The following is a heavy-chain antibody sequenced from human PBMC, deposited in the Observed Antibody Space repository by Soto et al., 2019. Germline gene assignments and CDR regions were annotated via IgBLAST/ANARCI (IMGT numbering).Heavy chain of an antibody. CDR1: GYTFTSYY. J-gene: IGHJ4*02. D-gene: IGHD6-25*01. CDR2: INPSGGNT. Sequence: ASVKVSCKASGYTFTSYYMHWVRQAPGQGLEWMGIINPSGGNTGYAQKFQGRVTMTRNTSISTVYMELSGLRPDDTAVYYCARRKERSGPHYFDYWGQGTRVTVSS. CDR3: ARRKERSGPHYFDY. V-gene: IGHV1-46*01.